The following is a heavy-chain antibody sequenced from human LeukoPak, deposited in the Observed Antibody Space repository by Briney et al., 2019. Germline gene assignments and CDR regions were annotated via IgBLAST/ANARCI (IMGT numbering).Heavy chain of an antibody. D-gene: IGHD1-26*01. V-gene: IGHV1-2*02. CDR3: ARGRGVGATALDY. J-gene: IGHJ4*02. Sequence: ASVKVSCKASGYTFTGYYMHWVRQAPGQGLEWMGWINPNSGDTNYAQKFQGRVIMTRDTSISTAYMELSRLTSDDTAVYYCARGRGVGATALDYWGQGTLVTVSS. CDR1: GYTFTGYY. CDR2: INPNSGDT.